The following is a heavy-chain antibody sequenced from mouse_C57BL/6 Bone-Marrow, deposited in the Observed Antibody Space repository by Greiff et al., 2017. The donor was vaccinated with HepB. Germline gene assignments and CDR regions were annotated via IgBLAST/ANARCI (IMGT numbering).Heavy chain of an antibody. Sequence: QVQLKQPGAELVMPGASVKLSCKASGYTFTSYWMHWVKQRPGQGLEWIGEIDPSDSYTNYNQKFKGKSTLTVDKSSSTAYMQLSSLTSEDSAVYYCARPNYYGSSYVDYFDYWSQGTTLTVSS. J-gene: IGHJ2*01. V-gene: IGHV1-69*01. CDR3: ARPNYYGSSYVDYFDY. CDR2: IDPSDSYT. CDR1: GYTFTSYW. D-gene: IGHD1-1*01.